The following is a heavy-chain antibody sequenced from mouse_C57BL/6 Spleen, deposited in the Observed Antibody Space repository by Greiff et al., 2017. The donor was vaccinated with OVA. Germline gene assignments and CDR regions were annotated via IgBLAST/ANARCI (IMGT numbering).Heavy chain of an antibody. D-gene: IGHD3-3*01. CDR3: ARVGDEVYAMDY. J-gene: IGHJ4*01. V-gene: IGHV7-3*01. CDR1: GFTFTDYY. Sequence: EVLLVESGGGLVQPGGSLSLSCAASGFTFTDYYMSWVRQPPGKALEWLGFIRNKANGYTTEYSASVKGRFTISRDNSQSILYLQMNALTAEDSATYYCARVGDEVYAMDYWGQGTSVTVSS. CDR2: IRNKANGYTT.